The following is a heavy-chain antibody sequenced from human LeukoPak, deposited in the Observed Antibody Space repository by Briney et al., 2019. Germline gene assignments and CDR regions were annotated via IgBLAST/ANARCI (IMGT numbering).Heavy chain of an antibody. CDR2: IYYSGST. Sequence: SETLSLTCTVSGGSISSSSYYWGWIRQPPGKGLEWIGSIYYSGSTYYNPSLKSRVTISVDTSKNQFSLKLSSVTAADTAVYYCTRERGSWYSDYWGQGTLVTVSS. J-gene: IGHJ4*02. V-gene: IGHV4-39*07. CDR1: GGSISSSSYY. CDR3: TRERGSWYSDY. D-gene: IGHD6-13*01.